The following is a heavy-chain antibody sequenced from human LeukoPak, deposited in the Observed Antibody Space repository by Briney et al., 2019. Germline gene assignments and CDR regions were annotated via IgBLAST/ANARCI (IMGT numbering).Heavy chain of an antibody. D-gene: IGHD6-19*01. J-gene: IGHJ4*02. CDR2: ISSSGSAI. V-gene: IGHV3-48*03. Sequence: GGSLSLSCAASGFTFSSYEMNWVRQAPGKGLEWVSKISSSGSAIYYADSVKGRFTISRDNAKSSLYLQMNSLRVEDTAVYYCARGGSLGYWGQGTLVTVSS. CDR1: GFTFSSYE. CDR3: ARGGSLGY.